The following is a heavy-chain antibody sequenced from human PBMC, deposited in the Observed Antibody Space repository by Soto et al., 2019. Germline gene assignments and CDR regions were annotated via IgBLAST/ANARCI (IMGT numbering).Heavy chain of an antibody. J-gene: IGHJ4*02. V-gene: IGHV3-74*01. D-gene: IGHD1-26*01. Sequence: EVQLVESGGGLVQPGGSLRLSCAASGFTFSSYWMHWVRQVPGKGLVWVSRIHFDGSTTHYADSVKGRFTISRDNAKNTRSWQMNSLSAEDTAVYYCARDEYLRGYYRFDYWGQGTLVTVSS. CDR3: ARDEYLRGYYRFDY. CDR1: GFTFSSYW. CDR2: IHFDGSTT.